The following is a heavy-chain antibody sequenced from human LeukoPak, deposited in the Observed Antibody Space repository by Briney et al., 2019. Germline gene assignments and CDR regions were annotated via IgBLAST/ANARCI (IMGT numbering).Heavy chain of an antibody. CDR3: AVAPGDY. Sequence: GRSLRLSCAASGFTFSSYGMHWVRQAPGKGLEWVGWINPNTGDTHYAQKFQGRVTLTRDTSITTVYMELSRLTSDDTAIFYCAVAPGDYWGQGTLVTVSS. V-gene: IGHV1-2*02. CDR1: GFTFSSYG. J-gene: IGHJ4*02. CDR2: INPNTGDT. D-gene: IGHD2-21*01.